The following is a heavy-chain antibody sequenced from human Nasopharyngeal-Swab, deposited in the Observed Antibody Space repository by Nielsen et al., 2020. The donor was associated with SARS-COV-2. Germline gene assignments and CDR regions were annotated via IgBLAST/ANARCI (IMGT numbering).Heavy chain of an antibody. CDR3: ARVSSSSTTNWFDP. CDR2: ISYDGSNK. D-gene: IGHD6-6*01. Sequence: WIRQPLGKGLEWVAVISYDGSNKYYADSVKGRFTISRDNSKNTLYLQMNSLRAEDTAVYYCARVSSSSTTNWFDPWGQGTLVTVSS. J-gene: IGHJ5*02. V-gene: IGHV3-30*03.